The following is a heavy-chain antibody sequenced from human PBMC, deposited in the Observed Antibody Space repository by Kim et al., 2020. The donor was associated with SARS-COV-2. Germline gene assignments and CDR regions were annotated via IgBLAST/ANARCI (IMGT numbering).Heavy chain of an antibody. D-gene: IGHD6-13*01. V-gene: IGHV4-30-2*05. J-gene: IGHJ5*02. Sequence: YNPSLESRITISRDTSKNQFSLNFGFVTVADTAVYYCVRQHGSTWGFDPWGQGTLVTVSS. CDR3: VRQHGSTWGFDP.